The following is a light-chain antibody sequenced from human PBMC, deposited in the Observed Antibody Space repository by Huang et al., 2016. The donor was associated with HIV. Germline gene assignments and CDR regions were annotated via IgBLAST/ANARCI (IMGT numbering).Light chain of an antibody. V-gene: IGKV3-15*01. Sequence: ILMTQSPATLSVSPGERVTVSCRASQSLNTNLAWYDQKPGQAPRLLIYGASTRANDSPARFSGTGSGTEFTLTISSLQSEDFAVYYCQHYNTFGQGTKLEIK. J-gene: IGKJ2*01. CDR2: GAS. CDR3: QHYNT. CDR1: QSLNTN.